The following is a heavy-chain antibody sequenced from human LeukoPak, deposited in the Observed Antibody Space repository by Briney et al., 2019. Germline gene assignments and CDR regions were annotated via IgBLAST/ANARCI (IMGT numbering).Heavy chain of an antibody. Sequence: PSETLSLTCAVYGGSFSGYYWSWIRQPPGKGLEWIGEINHSGCTNYNPSLKSRVTISVDTSKNQFSLKLSSVTAADTAVYYCARGPLSDSSGWYVSLGWFDPWGQGTLVTVSS. CDR2: INHSGCT. CDR3: ARGPLSDSSGWYVSLGWFDP. V-gene: IGHV4-34*01. CDR1: GGSFSGYY. J-gene: IGHJ5*02. D-gene: IGHD6-19*01.